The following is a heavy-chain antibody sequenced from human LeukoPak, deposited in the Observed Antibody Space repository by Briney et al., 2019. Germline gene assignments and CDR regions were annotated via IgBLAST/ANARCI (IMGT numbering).Heavy chain of an antibody. CDR1: GYTFSSFY. V-gene: IGHV1-46*01. J-gene: IGHJ3*02. CDR3: AREIAFRAGLDAFDI. CDR2: INPSSGST. Sequence: GASVKVSCKASGYTFSSFYMHWVRQAPGQGLERMGVINPSSGSTSYAQKFQDRVTMTRDTSTSTVYMELSSLRSEDTAVYYCAREIAFRAGLDAFDIWGQGTMVTVSS.